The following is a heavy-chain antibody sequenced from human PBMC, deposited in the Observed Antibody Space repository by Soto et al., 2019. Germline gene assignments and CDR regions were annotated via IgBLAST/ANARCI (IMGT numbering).Heavy chain of an antibody. D-gene: IGHD3-22*01. CDR2: IFPSDSDT. CDR1: GYRFTSYW. Sequence: GESLKISCRTSGYRFTSYWIAWVRQMPGKGLEWMGIIFPSDSDTRYSPSFQGQVTISADRSTSTVFLQWASLKASDTAVYFCARKDKSGYFNWFDPWGHGTLVTFSS. J-gene: IGHJ5*02. CDR3: ARKDKSGYFNWFDP. V-gene: IGHV5-51*01.